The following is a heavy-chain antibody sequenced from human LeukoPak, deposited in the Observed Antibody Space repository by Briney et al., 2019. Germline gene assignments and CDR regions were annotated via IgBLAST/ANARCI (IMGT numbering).Heavy chain of an antibody. D-gene: IGHD3-3*01. J-gene: IGHJ4*02. Sequence: ASVKVSCKVSGYTLTELSMHWVRQAPGKGLEWMGGFDPEDGETIYAQKFRGRVTMTEDTSTDTAYMELSSLRSEDTAVYYCAGTQLRFLEWSLDYWGQGTLVTVSS. V-gene: IGHV1-24*01. CDR1: GYTLTELS. CDR2: FDPEDGET. CDR3: AGTQLRFLEWSLDY.